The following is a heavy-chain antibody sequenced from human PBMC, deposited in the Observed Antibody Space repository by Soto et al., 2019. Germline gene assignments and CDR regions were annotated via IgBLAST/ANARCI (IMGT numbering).Heavy chain of an antibody. Sequence: EVQLLESGGGLVQPGGSLRLSCAASGFTFSSYAMSWVRQAPGKGLEWVSAISGSGGSTYYADSVKGRFTISRDNSKNTLYLQMNSLRAEDTAVYYCARFSSGWYYFDYWGQGTLVTVSS. J-gene: IGHJ4*02. D-gene: IGHD6-19*01. CDR2: ISGSGGST. CDR1: GFTFSSYA. V-gene: IGHV3-23*01. CDR3: ARFSSGWYYFDY.